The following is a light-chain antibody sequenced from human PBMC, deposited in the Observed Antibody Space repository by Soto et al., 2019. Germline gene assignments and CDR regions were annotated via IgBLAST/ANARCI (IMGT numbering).Light chain of an antibody. CDR3: MQGQNWQIT. V-gene: IGKV2-30*02. Sequence: DVVMTQSPLSLPVTLGQPASISCRCNQSLVHSDGIAYFSWFQQRPGRSPRRLIYKVSNRDCGVPVRFSGSGSGTEFGLKISRVEAEDVGVYYCMQGQNWQITLCQGTGLEIK. CDR1: QSLVHSDGIAY. J-gene: IGKJ5*01. CDR2: KVS.